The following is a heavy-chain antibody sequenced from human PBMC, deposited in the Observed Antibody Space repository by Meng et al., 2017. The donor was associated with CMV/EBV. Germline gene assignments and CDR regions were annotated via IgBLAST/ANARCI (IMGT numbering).Heavy chain of an antibody. CDR2: IYTSGST. CDR3: AREVVVITPYNWFDP. Sequence: VQLQESGPGLVKPSQTLSLTCTVSGGSISSGSYYWSWIRQPAGKGLEWIGRIYTSGSTNYNPSLKSRVTISVDTSKNQFSLKLSSVTAADTAVYYCAREVVVITPYNWFDPWGQGTLVTVSS. J-gene: IGHJ5*02. V-gene: IGHV4-61*02. D-gene: IGHD3-22*01. CDR1: GGSISSGSYY.